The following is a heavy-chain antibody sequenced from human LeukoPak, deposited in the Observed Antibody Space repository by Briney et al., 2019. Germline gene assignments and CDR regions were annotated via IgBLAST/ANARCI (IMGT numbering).Heavy chain of an antibody. Sequence: GESLKISCKGSGYSFTSYWIGWVRQMPGKGLEWMGIIYPGDSDTRYSPSFQGQVTISADKSISTAYLQWSSLKASDTAMYYCARQAPYYYDSSGYYKAYYYYGMDVWGQGTTVTVSS. CDR1: GYSFTSYW. V-gene: IGHV5-51*01. CDR2: IYPGDSDT. D-gene: IGHD3-22*01. J-gene: IGHJ6*02. CDR3: ARQAPYYYDSSGYYKAYYYYGMDV.